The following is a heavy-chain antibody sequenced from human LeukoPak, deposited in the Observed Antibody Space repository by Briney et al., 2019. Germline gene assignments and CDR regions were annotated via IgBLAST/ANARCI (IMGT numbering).Heavy chain of an antibody. CDR3: ARGAYGDYATSFGY. Sequence: PSQTLSLTCTVSGGSISSGGYYWSWIRQPPGKGLEWIGYIYHSGSTYYNPSLKSRVTISVDTSKNQFSLKLSSVTAADTAVHYCARGAYGDYATSFGYWGQGTLVTVSS. V-gene: IGHV4-30-2*01. CDR1: GGSISSGGYY. CDR2: IYHSGST. J-gene: IGHJ4*02. D-gene: IGHD4-17*01.